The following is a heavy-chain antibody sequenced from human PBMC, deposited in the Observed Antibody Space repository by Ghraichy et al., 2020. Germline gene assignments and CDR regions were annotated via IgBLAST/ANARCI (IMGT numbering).Heavy chain of an antibody. CDR1: GGSFSGYY. Sequence: SETLSLTCAVYGGSFSGYYWSWIRQPPGKGLEWIGEINHSGSTNYNPSLKSRVTISVDTSKNQFSLKLSSVTAADTAVYYCARLDGPSYCSSTSCYRWSQYYGMDVWGQGTTVTVSS. D-gene: IGHD2-2*01. CDR2: INHSGST. CDR3: ARLDGPSYCSSTSCYRWSQYYGMDV. J-gene: IGHJ6*02. V-gene: IGHV4-34*01.